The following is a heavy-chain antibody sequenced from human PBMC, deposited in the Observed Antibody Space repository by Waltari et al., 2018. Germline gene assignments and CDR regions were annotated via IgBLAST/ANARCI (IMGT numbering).Heavy chain of an antibody. D-gene: IGHD3-22*01. CDR1: GYTFTGYY. Sequence: QVQLVQSGAEVKKPGASVKVSCKASGYTFTGYYMHWVRQAPGQGLEWMGRINPNSGGTNYAQRFQGRVTMTRDTSISTAYMGLSRLRSDDTAVYYCARYGAMIGGIDAFDIWGQGTMVTVSS. V-gene: IGHV1-2*06. CDR2: INPNSGGT. J-gene: IGHJ3*02. CDR3: ARYGAMIGGIDAFDI.